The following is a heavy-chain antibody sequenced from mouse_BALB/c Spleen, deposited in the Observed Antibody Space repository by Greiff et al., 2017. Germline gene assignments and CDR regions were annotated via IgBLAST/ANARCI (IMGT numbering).Heavy chain of an antibody. V-gene: IGHV14-3*02. CDR1: GFNIKDTY. CDR3: ARRGYYPFYAMDY. D-gene: IGHD2-3*01. CDR2: IDPANGNT. J-gene: IGHJ4*01. Sequence: VQLKESGAELVKPGASVKLSCTASGFNIKDTYMHWVKQRPEQGLEWIGRIDPANGNTKYDPKFQGKATITADTSSNTAYLQLSSLTSEDTAVYYCARRGYYPFYAMDYWGQGTSVTVSS.